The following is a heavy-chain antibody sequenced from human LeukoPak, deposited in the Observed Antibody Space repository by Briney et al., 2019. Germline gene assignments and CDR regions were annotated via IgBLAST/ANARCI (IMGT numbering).Heavy chain of an antibody. V-gene: IGHV3-7*01. CDR2: IKQDGSEK. CDR3: ARVRVGSGSSHAADAFDI. Sequence: GGSLRLSCAASGFTFSMYWMSWVRQAPGKGLEWVANIKQDGSEKYYVDSVKGRFTISGDNAKNSLYLQMNSLRVEDTALYYCARVRVGSGSSHAADAFDIWGQGTMVTVSS. J-gene: IGHJ3*02. D-gene: IGHD1-26*01. CDR1: GFTFSMYW.